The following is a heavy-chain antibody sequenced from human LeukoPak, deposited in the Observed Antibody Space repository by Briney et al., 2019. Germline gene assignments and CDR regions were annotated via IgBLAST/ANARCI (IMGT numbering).Heavy chain of an antibody. CDR2: ISAYNGNT. CDR1: GYTFTNYG. D-gene: IGHD6-6*01. V-gene: IGHV1-18*01. Sequence: ASVKVSCKTSGYTFTNYGISWVRQAPGQGLEWMGWISAYNGNTNYAQKLQGRVTMTTDTSTSTAYMELRSLRSDDTAVYYCARDRKQLGNYAFDIWGQGTMVTVSS. CDR3: ARDRKQLGNYAFDI. J-gene: IGHJ3*02.